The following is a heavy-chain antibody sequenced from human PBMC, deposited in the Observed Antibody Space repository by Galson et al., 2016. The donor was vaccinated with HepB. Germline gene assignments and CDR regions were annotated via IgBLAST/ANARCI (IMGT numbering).Heavy chain of an antibody. CDR1: GGSINRSYFY. CDR2: VYYSGST. D-gene: IGHD6-19*01. V-gene: IGHV4-39*01. CDR3: ARHQEQWLEYYFDF. Sequence: SETLSLTCIVSGGSINRSYFYWGWIRQSPGKGLEWIGSVYYSGSTYYNPSLRSRITVSVDTSKNHFSLKLSSVTAADTAVYYCARHQEQWLEYYFDFWGQGTPVTVSS. J-gene: IGHJ4*02.